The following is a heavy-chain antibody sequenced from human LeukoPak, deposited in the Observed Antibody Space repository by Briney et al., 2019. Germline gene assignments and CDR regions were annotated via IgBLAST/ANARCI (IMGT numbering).Heavy chain of an antibody. CDR3: ARAHYGSGSYYYDY. CDR1: GFTFSSYD. J-gene: IGHJ4*02. Sequence: PGGSLRLSCAASGFTFSSYDMHWVRQATGKGLEWVSAIGTAGDTYYPGSVKGRFTISRENAKNSLYLQMNSLRAGDTAVYYCARAHYGSGSYYYDYWGQGTLVTVSS. D-gene: IGHD3-10*01. V-gene: IGHV3-13*01. CDR2: IGTAGDT.